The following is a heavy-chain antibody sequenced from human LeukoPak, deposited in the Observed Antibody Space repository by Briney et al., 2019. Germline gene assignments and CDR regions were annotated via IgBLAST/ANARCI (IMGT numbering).Heavy chain of an antibody. D-gene: IGHD3-3*01. CDR2: IYQSGSGSS. Sequence: ASETLSLTCSVSGGSIISSNYYWGWICQPPGKGLEWIGSIYQSGSGSSYYNPSLTRRVTIVGDTSKNQFCRRLSSVTAADTAVYYCASTLRFLPYRRFDYWGQGTLVTVPS. V-gene: IGHV4-39*01. J-gene: IGHJ4*02. CDR1: GGSIISSNYY. CDR3: ASTLRFLPYRRFDY.